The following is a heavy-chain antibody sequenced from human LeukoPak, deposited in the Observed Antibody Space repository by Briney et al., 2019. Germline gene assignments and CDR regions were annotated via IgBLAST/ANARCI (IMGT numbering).Heavy chain of an antibody. CDR1: GYTFTGYY. CDR2: INPNSGGT. V-gene: IGHV1-2*02. CDR3: ARDPAYYDSSGPATRFDP. D-gene: IGHD3-22*01. J-gene: IGHJ5*02. Sequence: GASVKVSCKASGYTFTGYYMHCVRQAPGQGLEWMGWINPNSGGTNYAQKFQGRVTMTRDTSISTAYMELSRLRSDDTAVYYCARDPAYYDSSGPATRFDPWGQGTLVTVSS.